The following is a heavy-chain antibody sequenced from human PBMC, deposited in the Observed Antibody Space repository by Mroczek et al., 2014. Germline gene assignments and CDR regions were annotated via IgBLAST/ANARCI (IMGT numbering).Heavy chain of an antibody. Sequence: QVQLQQWGAGLLKPSETLSLTCAVYGGSFSGYYWSWIRQPPGKGLEWIGEINHSGSTNYNPSLKSRVTISVDTSKNQFSLKLSSVTAADTAVYYCARYSYGRLGYGYWGQGTLVTVSS. CDR3: ARYSYGRLGYGY. V-gene: IGHV4-34*01. J-gene: IGHJ4*02. CDR1: GGSFSGYY. D-gene: IGHD5-18*01. CDR2: INHSGST.